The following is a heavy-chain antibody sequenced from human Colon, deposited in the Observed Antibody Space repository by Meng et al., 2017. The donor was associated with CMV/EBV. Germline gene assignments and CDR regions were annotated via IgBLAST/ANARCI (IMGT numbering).Heavy chain of an antibody. CDR2: INHSGST. J-gene: IGHJ6*02. V-gene: IGHV4-34*01. D-gene: IGHD1-26*01. Sequence: SEILSLTCAVYGGSFSGYYWSWIRQPPGKGLEWIGEINHSGSTNYNPSLKSRVTISVDTSKNQFSLKLSSVTAADTAVYYCARGGRQYSGSYHPYYYYGMDVWGQGTTVTVSS. CDR3: ARGGRQYSGSYHPYYYYGMDV. CDR1: GGSFSGYY.